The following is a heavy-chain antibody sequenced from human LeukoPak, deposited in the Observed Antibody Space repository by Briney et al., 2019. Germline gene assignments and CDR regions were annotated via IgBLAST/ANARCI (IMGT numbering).Heavy chain of an antibody. V-gene: IGHV3-30*04. CDR3: ARLSQGRYGFWNAYRHNSFDI. D-gene: IGHD3-3*01. CDR1: GFTFSSYA. Sequence: GGSLRLSCAASGFTFSSYAMHWVRQAPGKGLEWVAVISYDGSNKYYADSVKGRFTISRDNSKNTLFLQMNSLRAGDTAVYYCARLSQGRYGFWNAYRHNSFDIWGQGTMDTVSS. J-gene: IGHJ3*02. CDR2: ISYDGSNK.